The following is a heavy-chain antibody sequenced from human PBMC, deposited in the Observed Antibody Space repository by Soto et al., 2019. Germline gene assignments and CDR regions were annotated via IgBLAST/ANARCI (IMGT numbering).Heavy chain of an antibody. Sequence: QVQLQESGPGLVKPSQTLSLTCTVSGGSIGSGVYFWSWIRQPPGKGLECIGVISYTGSANYNPALKSRVALSVDTSKNQFSLKLTSVSAADAAVYYCATMGATTGSYYFEYWGQGTLVTVSS. V-gene: IGHV4-30-4*01. CDR1: GGSIGSGVYF. CDR2: ISYTGSA. J-gene: IGHJ4*02. CDR3: ATMGATTGSYYFEY. D-gene: IGHD1-26*01.